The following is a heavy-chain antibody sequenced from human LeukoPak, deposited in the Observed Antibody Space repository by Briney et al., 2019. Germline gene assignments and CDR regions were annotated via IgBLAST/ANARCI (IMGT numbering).Heavy chain of an antibody. V-gene: IGHV1-3*01. CDR1: GYTFTDYT. CDR2: INVGNGET. J-gene: IGHJ4*02. Sequence: ASVKVSCKASGYTFTDYTMYWVRQAPGQRLEWMGWINVGNGETRYSQKLQGRVTLTRDTSASTAYMELSGLRSEDTAVYYCARVVVESAHLDYWGQGTLVTVSS. D-gene: IGHD2-15*01. CDR3: ARVVVESAHLDY.